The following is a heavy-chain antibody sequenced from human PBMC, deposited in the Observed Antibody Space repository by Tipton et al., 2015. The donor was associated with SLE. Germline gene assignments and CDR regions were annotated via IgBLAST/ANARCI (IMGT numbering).Heavy chain of an antibody. CDR2: IYYSGST. CDR1: GGSISSSSYY. CDR3: ARRGGYSDAFDI. Sequence: TLSLTCTVSGGSISSSSYYWGWIRQPPGKGLEWIGRIYYSGSTYYNPSLKSRVTISVDTSKNQFSLKLSSVTAADTAVYYCARRGGYSDAFDIWGQGTMVTVSS. J-gene: IGHJ3*02. V-gene: IGHV4-39*07. D-gene: IGHD3-22*01.